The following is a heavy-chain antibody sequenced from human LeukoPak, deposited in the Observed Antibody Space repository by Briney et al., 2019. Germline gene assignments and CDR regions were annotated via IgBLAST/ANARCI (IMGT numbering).Heavy chain of an antibody. J-gene: IGHJ4*02. CDR1: GFSLSTSGVG. CDR3: ARSFDILTGWLLYYFDY. D-gene: IGHD3-9*01. Sequence: ASGPTLVKPTQTLTLTCTFSGFSLSTSGVGVGWIRQPPGKALEWLALIYWDDDKRYSPSLKSRLTITKDTSKNQVVLTMTNMDPVDTATYYCARSFDILTGWLLYYFDYWGQGTLVTVSS. CDR2: IYWDDDK. V-gene: IGHV2-5*02.